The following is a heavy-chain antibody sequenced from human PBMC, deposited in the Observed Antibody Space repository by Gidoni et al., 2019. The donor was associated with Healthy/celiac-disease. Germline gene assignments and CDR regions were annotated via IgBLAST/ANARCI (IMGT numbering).Heavy chain of an antibody. Sequence: QVQLQQWGAGLLKPSETLSLTCAVDGGSFSGYYWSWLRQHPGKGLEWIGEINHSGSTNYNPSLKSRVTISVDTSKNQFSLKLSSVTAADTAVYYCARGEPFYDYIWGSYRQNWFDPWGQGTLVTVSS. CDR2: INHSGST. J-gene: IGHJ5*02. V-gene: IGHV4-34*01. CDR1: GGSFSGYY. D-gene: IGHD3-16*02. CDR3: ARGEPFYDYIWGSYRQNWFDP.